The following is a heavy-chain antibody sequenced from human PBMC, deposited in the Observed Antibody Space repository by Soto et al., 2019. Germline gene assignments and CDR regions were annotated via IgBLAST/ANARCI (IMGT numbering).Heavy chain of an antibody. CDR3: ARDLVGYCSGISCYGHYYYGMDV. CDR2: IWYDGSNK. V-gene: IGHV3-33*01. Sequence: QVQLVESGGGVVQPGRSLRLSCAASGFIFSSYGMHWVRQAPGKGLEWVAVIWYDGSNKYYADSVKGRFTISRDNSKNTLYLQMNSLRAEDTAVYYCARDLVGYCSGISCYGHYYYGMDVWGQGTTVTVSS. CDR1: GFIFSSYG. J-gene: IGHJ6*02. D-gene: IGHD2-15*01.